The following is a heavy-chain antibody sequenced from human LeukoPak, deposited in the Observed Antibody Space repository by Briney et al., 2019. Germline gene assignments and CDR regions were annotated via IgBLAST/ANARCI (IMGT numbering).Heavy chain of an antibody. V-gene: IGHV7-4-1*02. CDR3: ASLTLTSDYEWPSHDY. J-gene: IGHJ4*02. Sequence: ASVKVSCKASRYTLTSYTFTGVRQAPRQGVECLVWMNTNTALPTHAQNFTGRFVFSLATSVSTPSLKINTSKTQDTPAYYNASLTLTSDYEWPSHDYWGQGTLVTVSS. CDR2: MNTNTALP. D-gene: IGHD5-12*01. CDR1: RYTLTSYT.